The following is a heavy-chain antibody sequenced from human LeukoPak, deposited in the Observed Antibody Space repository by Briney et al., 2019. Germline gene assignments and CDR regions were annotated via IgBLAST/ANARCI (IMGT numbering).Heavy chain of an antibody. Sequence: PGGTLRLSCAASGFTFSSYGMSWVRQAPGKGLEWVAVISYDGSNKYYADSVKGRFTISRDNSKNTLYLQMNSLRAEDTAVYYCAKVRWDNSGWYYLDNWGQGVLVTVSS. CDR3: AKVRWDNSGWYYLDN. CDR2: ISYDGSNK. CDR1: GFTFSSYG. V-gene: IGHV3-30*18. J-gene: IGHJ4*02. D-gene: IGHD6-19*01.